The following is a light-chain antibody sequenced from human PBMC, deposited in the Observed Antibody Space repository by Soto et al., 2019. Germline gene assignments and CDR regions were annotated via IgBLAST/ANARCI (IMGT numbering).Light chain of an antibody. CDR1: SSDVGSYNY. Sequence: QSVLTQPASVSGSPGQSITNSCTGSSSDVGSYNYVSWYQHHPGEAPKLIIYDVNNRPSGVSNRFSGSKSGNTASLTISGLQAEDDADYYCCSYTSSNTLVYVFGTGTKVTVL. CDR2: DVN. V-gene: IGLV2-14*03. CDR3: CSYTSSNTLVYV. J-gene: IGLJ1*01.